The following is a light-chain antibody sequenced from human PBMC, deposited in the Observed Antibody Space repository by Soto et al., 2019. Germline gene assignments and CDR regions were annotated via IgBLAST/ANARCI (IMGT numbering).Light chain of an antibody. V-gene: IGLV2-14*03. J-gene: IGLJ1*01. Sequence: QPVRTSAVSGSVVPGQAINISYTGTSSDVGGYNYVSWYQHHPGKAPKLIIYDVSNRPSGVSNPFSGSKSGNTASLTISGLQPEDEADYYCSSYTTSNTRQIVFGTGTKVTVL. CDR1: SSDVGGYNY. CDR3: SSYTTSNTRQIV. CDR2: DVS.